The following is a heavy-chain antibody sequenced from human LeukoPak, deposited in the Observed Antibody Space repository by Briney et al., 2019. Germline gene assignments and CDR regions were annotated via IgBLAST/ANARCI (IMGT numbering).Heavy chain of an antibody. Sequence: PGGSLRLSCAASGFTFSSYEMNWVRQAPGKGLEWVSYISSSGSTIYYADSVRGRFTISRDNAKNSLYLQMNSLRAEDTAVYCCAREVSGYDFGYWGQGTLVTVSS. CDR1: GFTFSSYE. CDR3: AREVSGYDFGY. J-gene: IGHJ4*02. D-gene: IGHD5-12*01. V-gene: IGHV3-48*03. CDR2: ISSSGSTI.